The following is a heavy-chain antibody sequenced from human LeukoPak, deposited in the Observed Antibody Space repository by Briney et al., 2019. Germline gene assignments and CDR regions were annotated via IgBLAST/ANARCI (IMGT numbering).Heavy chain of an antibody. Sequence: GGSLRLSCAASGFTFSSYAMHWVRQAPGKGLEWVAVISYDGSNKYYADSVKGRFTISRDNSKNTLYLQMNSLRAEDTAVYNCARDRGYSYGPAYWGQGTLVTVSS. CDR3: ARDRGYSYGPAY. CDR1: GFTFSSYA. D-gene: IGHD5-18*01. J-gene: IGHJ4*02. V-gene: IGHV3-30-3*01. CDR2: ISYDGSNK.